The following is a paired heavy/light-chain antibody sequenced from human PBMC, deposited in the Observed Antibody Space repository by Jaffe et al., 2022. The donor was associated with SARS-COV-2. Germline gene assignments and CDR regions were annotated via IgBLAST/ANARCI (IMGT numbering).Light chain of an antibody. V-gene: IGKV3-15*01. Sequence: EIVMTQSPATLSVSPGERVTLSCRASQSLSNKLAWYQQKPGQAPRLLIYGASTRATGIPARFSGSGSGTEFTLTISSLQSEDFATYYCQQYNNWPPVTFGQGTRLEIK. CDR1: QSLSNK. J-gene: IGKJ5*01. CDR3: QQYNNWPPVT. CDR2: GAS.
Heavy chain of an antibody. CDR1: GFSLTTSGVG. J-gene: IGHJ5*02. Sequence: QITLKESGPTLVKPTQTLTLTCTLSGFSLTTSGVGVGWVRQPPGKALEWVSLIFWNDDRRYSPSLKSRLTITKDTSKNQVVLTMTDMDPVDTATYYCVFNTMIRGVMWFDPWGQGTLVTVSS. D-gene: IGHD3-10*01. V-gene: IGHV2-5*04. CDR3: VFNTMIRGVMWFDP. CDR2: IFWNDDR.